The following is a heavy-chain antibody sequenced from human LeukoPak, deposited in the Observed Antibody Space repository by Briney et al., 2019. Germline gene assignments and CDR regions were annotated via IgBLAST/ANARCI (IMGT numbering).Heavy chain of an antibody. J-gene: IGHJ6*03. D-gene: IGHD2-21*01. CDR2: IYTSGST. CDR1: GGSISSYY. Sequence: SETLSLTCTVSGGSISSYYWSWIRQPAGKGLEWIGRIYTSGSTNYNPSLKSRVTMSVDTSKNQFSLKLSSVTAADTAVYYCARNEVVYNYYYYMDVWGKGTTATVSS. V-gene: IGHV4-4*07. CDR3: ARNEVVYNYYYYMDV.